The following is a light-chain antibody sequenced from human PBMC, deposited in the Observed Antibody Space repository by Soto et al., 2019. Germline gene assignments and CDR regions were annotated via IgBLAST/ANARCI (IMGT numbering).Light chain of an antibody. Sequence: QSVLTQPPSASGSPGQSVTISRTGTSSDVGGYKYVSWYQQHPGKAPKLMIYEVSKRPSGVPDRFSGSKSGNTASLTVSGLQAEDEADYYCSSYAGSNNLVFGGGTKLTVL. V-gene: IGLV2-8*01. CDR2: EVS. CDR3: SSYAGSNNLV. J-gene: IGLJ2*01. CDR1: SSDVGGYKY.